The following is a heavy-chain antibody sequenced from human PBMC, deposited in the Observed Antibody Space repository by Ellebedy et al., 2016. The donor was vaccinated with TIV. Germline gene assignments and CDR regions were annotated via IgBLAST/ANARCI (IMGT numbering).Heavy chain of an antibody. J-gene: IGHJ4*02. Sequence: GGSLRLSXPVSGFSFRTYAMHWVRQAPGKGLEWVAVISYDGSNKYYADSVKGRFTISRDNSKNTMYLQMNSLRVEDTAVYYCASPSYCSGDTCTSLFDYWGQGTLVTVSS. V-gene: IGHV3-30-3*01. D-gene: IGHD2-15*01. CDR2: ISYDGSNK. CDR1: GFSFRTYA. CDR3: ASPSYCSGDTCTSLFDY.